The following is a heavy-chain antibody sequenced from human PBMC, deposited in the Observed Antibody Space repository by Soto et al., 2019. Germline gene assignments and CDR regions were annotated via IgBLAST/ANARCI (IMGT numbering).Heavy chain of an antibody. D-gene: IGHD6-13*01. V-gene: IGHV3-11*04. CDR3: ARHPERIAEIGWFDP. Sequence: VVPLRLRCASCGFTVRVYDMTGILKTPGKGLEWVSYISSSSSTIYYADSVKGRFTISRDNAKNSLYLQMNSLRAEDTAVYYCARHPERIAEIGWFDPWGQGTLVTVSS. CDR2: ISSSSSTI. CDR1: GFTVRVYD. J-gene: IGHJ5*02.